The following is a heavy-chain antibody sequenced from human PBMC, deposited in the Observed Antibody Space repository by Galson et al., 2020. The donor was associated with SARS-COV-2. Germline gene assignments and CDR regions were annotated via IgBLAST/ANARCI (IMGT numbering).Heavy chain of an antibody. D-gene: IGHD2-2*02. J-gene: IGHJ2*01. CDR1: GFAFSTYD. Sequence: GESLKISCEFSGFAFSTYDMSWVRQAPGKGLEWVSGISVSTGARVYADAVKGRFTISRDDSKNTLYLQMNSLRVEDTAVYYCPAPAAIGWVCGNGGRWTLVPVSS. V-gene: IGHV3-23*01. CDR2: ISVSTGAR. CDR3: PAPAAIGWVCGN.